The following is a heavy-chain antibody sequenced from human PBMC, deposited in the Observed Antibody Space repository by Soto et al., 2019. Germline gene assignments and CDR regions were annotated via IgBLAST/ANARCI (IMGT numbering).Heavy chain of an antibody. Sequence: EVQVVESGGGLVQPGGSLSLSCATSGFSFSRYSLNWVRQPPGKGLEWIDYSRSTRDTTTYPASVEGRFTISRDKGNKSVFLHMNNLRVEDTAIYYCVRPNYGEAFDIWGQGTMVTVSS. CDR2: SRSTRDTT. D-gene: IGHD3-16*01. CDR1: GFSFSRYS. CDR3: VRPNYGEAFDI. J-gene: IGHJ3*02. V-gene: IGHV3-48*01.